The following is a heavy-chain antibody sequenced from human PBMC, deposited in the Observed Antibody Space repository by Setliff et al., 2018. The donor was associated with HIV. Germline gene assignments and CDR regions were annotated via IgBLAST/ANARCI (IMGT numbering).Heavy chain of an antibody. J-gene: IGHJ6*02. D-gene: IGHD6-19*01. CDR2: IYSSGDT. CDR3: AREEKLSAVAGTMYYYYAMDV. V-gene: IGHV4-61*02. Sequence: PSETQSLTCTVSGGSIRSDSYYWTWIRQPAGEGLEWIGRIYSSGDTNYNPSLESRVTISVDTSKNQFSLKLSSVTAADTAVYYCAREEKLSAVAGTMYYYYAMDVWGQGTTVTVTS. CDR1: GGSIRSDSYY.